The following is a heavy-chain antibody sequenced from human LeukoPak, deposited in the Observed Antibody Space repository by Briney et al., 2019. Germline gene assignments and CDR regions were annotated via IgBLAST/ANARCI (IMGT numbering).Heavy chain of an antibody. D-gene: IGHD5/OR15-5a*01. J-gene: IGHJ4*02. Sequence: ASVKVSCKASGYTFTSYYMHWVRQVPGQGLERMGLINPTGGSTGYAQKFQGRVTMTRDMSTSTVYMELSSLRSEDTAVYYCARLEPSLRGSTFDYWGQGTLVTVSS. V-gene: IGHV1-46*01. CDR2: INPTGGST. CDR3: ARLEPSLRGSTFDY. CDR1: GYTFTSYY.